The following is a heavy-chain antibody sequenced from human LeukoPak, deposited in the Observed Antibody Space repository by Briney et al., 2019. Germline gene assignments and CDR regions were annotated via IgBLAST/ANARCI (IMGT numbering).Heavy chain of an antibody. CDR3: ARTYGEEGGQRFDH. V-gene: IGHV3-21*01. Sequence: PGGSLRLSCAVSGFTFSSYTMNWVSQAPGKGLEWVSSISSRSSHIYYADSVKGQFTISRDNAKNSLYLQMNSLRAEDTAVYYCARTYGEEGGQRFDHWGQGTLVTVSS. J-gene: IGHJ4*02. CDR2: ISSRSSHI. CDR1: GFTFSSYT. D-gene: IGHD2-8*01.